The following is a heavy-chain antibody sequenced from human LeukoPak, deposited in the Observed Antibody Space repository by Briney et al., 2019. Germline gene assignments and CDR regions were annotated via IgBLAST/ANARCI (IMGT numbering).Heavy chain of an antibody. D-gene: IGHD2-15*01. CDR1: GFTFSSYD. J-gene: IGHJ4*02. CDR3: AAIVVVAATPDY. CDR2: IGTAGDT. V-gene: IGHV3-13*01. Sequence: QAGGSLRLSCAASGFTFSSYDMHWVRQATGKGLEWVSAIGTAGDTYYPGSVKGRFTISRENAKNSLYLQMNSLRAEDTAVYYCAAIVVVAATPDYWGQGTLVTVSS.